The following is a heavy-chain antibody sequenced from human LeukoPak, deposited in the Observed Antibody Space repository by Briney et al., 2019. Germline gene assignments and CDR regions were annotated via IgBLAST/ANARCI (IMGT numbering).Heavy chain of an antibody. CDR2: IYPGDSDT. J-gene: IGHJ6*02. V-gene: IGHV5-51*01. CDR1: GYSFTNYW. Sequence: GESLQISSQGSGYSFTNYWIGWVRPMPGKGLEWMGIIYPGDSDTRYSPSFQGQVTISADKSISTAYLQWSSLKAADTARFYCARRGGAVSGLGMDCCGQGTTVTVSS. D-gene: IGHD6-19*01. CDR3: ARRGGAVSGLGMDC.